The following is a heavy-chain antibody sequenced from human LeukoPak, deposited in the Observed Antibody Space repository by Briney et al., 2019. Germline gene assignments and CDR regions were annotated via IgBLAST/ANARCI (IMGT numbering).Heavy chain of an antibody. CDR3: ARASGYCSSTSCYPFDY. D-gene: IGHD2-2*01. CDR2: IYTSVST. Sequence: SQTLSLTCTVSGGSISSGSYYWSWIRQPAGKGLEWIGRIYTSVSTNYNPSLKSRVTISVDTSKNQLSLKLSSVTAADTAVYYCARASGYCSSTSCYPFDYWGQGTLVTVSS. J-gene: IGHJ4*02. V-gene: IGHV4-61*02. CDR1: GGSISSGSYY.